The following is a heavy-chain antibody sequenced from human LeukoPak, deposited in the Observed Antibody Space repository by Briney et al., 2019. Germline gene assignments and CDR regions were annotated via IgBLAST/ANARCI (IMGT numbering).Heavy chain of an antibody. CDR1: GFTFSSYS. D-gene: IGHD2-8*01. CDR2: ISSSSSYI. J-gene: IGHJ6*02. CDR3: ARDVGVTALFYYGMDV. Sequence: GGSLRLSCAASGFTFSSYSMNWVRQAPGKGLEWVSSISSSSSYIYYADSVKGRFTISRDNAKNSLYLQMNSLRAEDTAVYYCARDVGVTALFYYGMDVWGQGTTVTASS. V-gene: IGHV3-21*01.